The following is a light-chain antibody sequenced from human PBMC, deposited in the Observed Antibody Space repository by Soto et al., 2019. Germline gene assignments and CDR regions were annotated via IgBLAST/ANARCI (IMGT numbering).Light chain of an antibody. CDR3: QQRSNWLT. Sequence: EIVLTQSPATLSLSPGERATLSCRASQSVSSYLARYQQKPGQAPRLLIYDASNRATGIPARFSGSGSGTDFTLTSSSLEPEDFAVYYWQQRSNWLTFGGGTKVEIK. J-gene: IGKJ4*01. CDR1: QSVSSY. CDR2: DAS. V-gene: IGKV3-11*01.